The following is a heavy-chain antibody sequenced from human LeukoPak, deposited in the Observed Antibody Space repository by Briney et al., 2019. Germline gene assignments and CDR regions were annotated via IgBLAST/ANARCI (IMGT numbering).Heavy chain of an antibody. Sequence: NPGGSLRLSCAASGFTFSDYYMSWIRQALGKGLEWVSYISSSGSTMYYADSVKGRFTISRDNAKKSLYLQMNSLRAEDTAVYYCANMRYCSSTSCHVSFDYWGQGTLVTVSS. CDR1: GFTFSDYY. CDR2: ISSSGSTM. D-gene: IGHD2-2*01. V-gene: IGHV3-11*01. CDR3: ANMRYCSSTSCHVSFDY. J-gene: IGHJ4*02.